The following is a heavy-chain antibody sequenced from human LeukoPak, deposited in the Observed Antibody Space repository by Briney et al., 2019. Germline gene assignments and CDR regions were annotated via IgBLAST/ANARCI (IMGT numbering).Heavy chain of an antibody. J-gene: IGHJ5*02. CDR2: IIPIFGTA. CDR1: GGTFSSYA. V-gene: IGHV1-69*13. D-gene: IGHD2-8*01. Sequence: SVKVSCKASGGTFSSYAISWVRQAPGQGLEWMGGIIPIFGTANYAQKFQGRVTITADESTSTAYMELSSLRSEDTAVYYCARDRCTNGVCYKAWFDPWGQGTLVTVSS. CDR3: ARDRCTNGVCYKAWFDP.